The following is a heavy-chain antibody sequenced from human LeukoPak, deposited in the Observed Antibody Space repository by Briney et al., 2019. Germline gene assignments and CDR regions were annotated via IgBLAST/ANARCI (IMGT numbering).Heavy chain of an antibody. D-gene: IGHD3-9*01. CDR3: ATPVPGYGALDV. V-gene: IGHV1-2*02. J-gene: IGHJ3*01. Sequence: ASVKVSCKTSGYSVSDYYMHWVRQAPGQGLEWMGWTNPNTGGTKYAQEFQGRVTMTGDTSLSIVQMELRSLTANDTAMYYCATPVPGYGALDVWGQGTMVTVSS. CDR1: GYSVSDYY. CDR2: TNPNTGGT.